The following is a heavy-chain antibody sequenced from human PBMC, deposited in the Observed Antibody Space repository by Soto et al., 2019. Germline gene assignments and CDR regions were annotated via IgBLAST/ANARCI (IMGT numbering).Heavy chain of an antibody. D-gene: IGHD6-13*01. CDR2: IHSGGST. V-gene: IGHV4-61*01. CDR3: ARVGDFAGAY. Sequence: SETLSLTCSVSGGSISSGNFYWRWIRQPPGQGLEWIAYIHSGGSTDYTLSLKSRVFISRDTSKNQLSLTVRSVTAADTAMYYCARVGDFAGAYWGQGHLVTVSS. CDR1: GGSISSGNFY. J-gene: IGHJ4*02.